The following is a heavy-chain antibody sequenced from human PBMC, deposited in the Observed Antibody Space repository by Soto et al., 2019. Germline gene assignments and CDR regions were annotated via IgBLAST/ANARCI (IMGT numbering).Heavy chain of an antibody. J-gene: IGHJ4*02. D-gene: IGHD3-3*01. V-gene: IGHV4-59*08. CDR1: GGSISSYY. Sequence: SETLSLTCTVSGGSISSYYWGWIRQPPGKGLEWIGYIYYSGSTNYNPSLKSRVTISVDTSKNQFSLKLSSVTAADTAVYYCAAAYDFWTRPFDYWGQGTLVTVSS. CDR3: AAAYDFWTRPFDY. CDR2: IYYSGST.